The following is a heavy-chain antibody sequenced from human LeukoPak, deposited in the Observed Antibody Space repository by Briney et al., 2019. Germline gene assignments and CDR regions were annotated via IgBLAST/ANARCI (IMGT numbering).Heavy chain of an antibody. CDR2: IYSGGST. CDR1: GFTLSDYY. CDR3: AREDGADDY. V-gene: IGHV3-53*01. J-gene: IGHJ4*02. Sequence: GGSLRLSCAASGFTLSDYYMSWVRQAPGKGLEWVSVIYSGGSTYYADSVKGRFTISRDNSKNTLYLQMNSLRAEDTAVYYCAREDGADDYWGQGTLVTVSS.